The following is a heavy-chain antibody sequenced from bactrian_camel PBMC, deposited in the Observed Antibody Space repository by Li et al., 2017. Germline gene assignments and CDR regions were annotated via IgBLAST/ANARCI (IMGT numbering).Heavy chain of an antibody. V-gene: IGHV3S54*01. J-gene: IGHJ4*01. CDR2: VYTGDGTT. CDR3: AADRRGGSCSGVAHRYSD. Sequence: QVQLVESGGGSVQAGGSLRLSCVASGSTYNTYCMGWFRQAPGKEREGVAAVYTGDGTTYYADSVKGRFTISQDNSKNTLTLQMNSLKPEDTAMYYCAADRRGGSCSGVAHRYSDWGQGTQVTVS. D-gene: IGHD2*01. CDR1: GSTYNTYC.